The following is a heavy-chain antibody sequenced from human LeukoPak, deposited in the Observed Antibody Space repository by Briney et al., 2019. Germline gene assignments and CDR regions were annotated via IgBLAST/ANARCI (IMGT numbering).Heavy chain of an antibody. CDR3: ASSPYYYGSGYDC. CDR1: GGSISSGGYS. CDR2: IYHSGST. V-gene: IGHV4-30-2*01. Sequence: SETLSLTCAVSGGSISSGGYSWSWIRQPPGKGLEWIGYIYHSGSTYYNPSLKSRVTISVDRSKNQFSLKLSSVTAADTAVYYCASSPYYYGSGYDCWGQGTLVTVSS. D-gene: IGHD3-10*01. J-gene: IGHJ4*02.